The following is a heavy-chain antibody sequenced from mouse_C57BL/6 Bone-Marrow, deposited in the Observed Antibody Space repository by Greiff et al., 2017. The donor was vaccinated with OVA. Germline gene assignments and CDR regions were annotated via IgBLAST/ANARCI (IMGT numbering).Heavy chain of an antibody. Sequence: EVMLVESGGGLVKPGGSLKLSCAASGFTFSDYGMHWVRQAPEKGLEWVAYISSGSSTIYYADTVKGRFTISRDNAKNTLFRQMTSLRSEDTAMYYCARYGSSYDYYAMDYWGQGTSVTVSS. CDR2: ISSGSSTI. D-gene: IGHD1-1*01. CDR1: GFTFSDYG. CDR3: ARYGSSYDYYAMDY. J-gene: IGHJ4*01. V-gene: IGHV5-17*01.